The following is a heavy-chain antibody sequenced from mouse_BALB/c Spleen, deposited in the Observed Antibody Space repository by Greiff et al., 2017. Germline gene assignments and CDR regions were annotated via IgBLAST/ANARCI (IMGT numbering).Heavy chain of an antibody. D-gene: IGHD2-4*01. CDR3: TRGDDYDEAWFAY. J-gene: IGHJ3*01. CDR1: GYSFTSYW. Sequence: EVQLVESGTVLARPGASVKMSCKASGYSFTSYWMHWVKQRPGQGLEWIGAIYPGNSDTSYNQKFKGKAKLTAVTSASTAYMELSSLTNEDSAVYYCTRGDDYDEAWFAYWGQGTLVTVSA. V-gene: IGHV1-5*01. CDR2: IYPGNSDT.